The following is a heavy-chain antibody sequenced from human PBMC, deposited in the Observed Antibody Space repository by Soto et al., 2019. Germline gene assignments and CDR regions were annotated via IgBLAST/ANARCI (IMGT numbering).Heavy chain of an antibody. CDR2: INPDGGVT. CDR1: GFTFTTYY. V-gene: IGHV1-46*01. D-gene: IGHD2-21*02. CDR3: ARSVVVTALAS. Sequence: SVKVSCKTSGFTFTTYYFHWVRQAPGQGLEWMGIINPDGGVTTYSQRFQGRVTISRDTSTSTVYMELSSLRSEDTAVYYCARSVVVTALASWGQATLVTVSS. J-gene: IGHJ4*02.